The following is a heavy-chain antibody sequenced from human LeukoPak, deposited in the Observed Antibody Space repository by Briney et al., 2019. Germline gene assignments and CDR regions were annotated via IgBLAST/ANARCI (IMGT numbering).Heavy chain of an antibody. D-gene: IGHD3-22*01. CDR2: IYYSGST. CDR3: ARQTIKYYYDSSEFDP. V-gene: IGHV4-31*01. J-gene: IGHJ5*02. CDR1: GGCISSGGYY. Sequence: SETLSLTCTVSGGCISSGGYYWSWIRQHPGKGLEWIGYIYYSGSTYYNPSLKSLFTISVDASKNQFSLKLSSVTAADTAVYYCARQTIKYYYDSSEFDPWGQGTLVTVSS.